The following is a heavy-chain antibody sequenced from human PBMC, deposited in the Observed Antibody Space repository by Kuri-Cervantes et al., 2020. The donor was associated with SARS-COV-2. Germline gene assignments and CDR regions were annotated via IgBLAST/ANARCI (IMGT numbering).Heavy chain of an antibody. Sequence: SVKVSCKASGYTFTSYAMNWVRQAPGQGLEWMGGIIPIFGTANYAQKFQGRVTITADESTSTAYMELSSLRSEDTAVYYCARDRGQQLGYYYYYGMDVWGQGTTVTVSS. J-gene: IGHJ6*02. CDR1: GYTFTSYA. CDR2: IIPIFGTA. D-gene: IGHD6-13*01. CDR3: ARDRGQQLGYYYYYGMDV. V-gene: IGHV1-69*13.